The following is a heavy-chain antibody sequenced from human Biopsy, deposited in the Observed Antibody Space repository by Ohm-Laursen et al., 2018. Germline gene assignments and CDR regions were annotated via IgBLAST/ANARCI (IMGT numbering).Heavy chain of an antibody. Sequence: SLRLSCSASGFVVSGTQMSWVRQGPRKGLEWVSVIYSGDSTYYADSVKGRFTISRDESKNTLYLQMNRLRAEDTAVYHCARATYSSGHKIDSWGQGTLVTVSS. J-gene: IGHJ4*02. CDR1: GFVVSGTQ. CDR2: IYSGDST. D-gene: IGHD6-25*01. CDR3: ARATYSSGHKIDS. V-gene: IGHV3-53*01.